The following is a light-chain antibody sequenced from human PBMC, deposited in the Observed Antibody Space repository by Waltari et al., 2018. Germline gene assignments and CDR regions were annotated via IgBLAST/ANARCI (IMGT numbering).Light chain of an antibody. CDR2: YDS. V-gene: IGLV3-21*04. CDR1: YHGSQS. CDR3: QVWDDVTDSGV. J-gene: IGLJ3*02. Sequence: YVLTQPPSVSVAPGQTARLTCGGCYHGSQSVTWNQQKPGQAPVLVMFYDSDRPSEIPERFSGSNSGNTATLTISWVEAGDEADYHCQVWDDVTDSGVFGGGTKLTVL.